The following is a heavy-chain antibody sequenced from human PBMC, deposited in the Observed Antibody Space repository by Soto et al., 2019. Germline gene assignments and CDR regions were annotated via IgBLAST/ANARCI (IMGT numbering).Heavy chain of an antibody. CDR3: ARVKRDYYGSGGYFDAFDI. V-gene: IGHV3-74*01. D-gene: IGHD3-10*01. CDR2: ISRDGTST. J-gene: IGHJ3*02. CDR1: SGFTFSSHW. Sequence: GGSLRLSCVASSGFTFSSHWMHWVRQAPGKGLVWVSRISRDGTSTNYADSVKGRFTISRDNAKNSLYLQMNSLRAEDTAVYYCARVKRDYYGSGGYFDAFDIWGQGTMVTVSS.